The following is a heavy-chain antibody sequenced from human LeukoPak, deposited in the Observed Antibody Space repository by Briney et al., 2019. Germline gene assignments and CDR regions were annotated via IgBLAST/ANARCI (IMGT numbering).Heavy chain of an antibody. Sequence: GGPLRLPCSASGFTFSIYAMHWVRQAPGQGREGVVFIRSKAYGGTTEYAASVKGRFTISRDDSKSIAYLQMNSLKTEDTAVYYCTRQGPGYSSISVTPYWGQGTLVTVSS. D-gene: IGHD5-18*01. CDR1: GFTFSIYA. J-gene: IGHJ4*02. CDR3: TRQGPGYSSISVTPY. V-gene: IGHV3-49*04. CDR2: IRSKAYGGTT.